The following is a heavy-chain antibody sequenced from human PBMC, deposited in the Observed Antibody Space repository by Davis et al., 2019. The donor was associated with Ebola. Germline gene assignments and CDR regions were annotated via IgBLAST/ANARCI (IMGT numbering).Heavy chain of an antibody. J-gene: IGHJ4*02. CDR3: ARRGSGYVVRFGY. CDR2: ISSSSSYI. V-gene: IGHV3-21*01. CDR1: GFTFSSYS. D-gene: IGHD5-12*01. Sequence: GESLKISCAASGFTFSSYSMNWVRQAPGKGLEWVSSISSSSSYIYYADSVKGRFTISRDNAKNSLYLQMNSLRAEDTAVYYCARRGSGYVVRFGYWGQGTLVTVSS.